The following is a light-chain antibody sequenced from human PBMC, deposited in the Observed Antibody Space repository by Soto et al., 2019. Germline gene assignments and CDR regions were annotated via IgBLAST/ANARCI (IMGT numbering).Light chain of an antibody. J-gene: IGKJ4*01. CDR3: QQYYTTPLT. CDR2: LTS. Sequence: DIVMTQSPDSLAVSLGERATINCKSSQSILYSSNDKNYLAWYQQKPGQPPKLLIYLTSTRESGVPVRFTGSGSGTDFTLTISSLQAEDVGVYYCQQYYTTPLTFGGGTKVEIK. V-gene: IGKV4-1*01. CDR1: QSILYSSNDKNY.